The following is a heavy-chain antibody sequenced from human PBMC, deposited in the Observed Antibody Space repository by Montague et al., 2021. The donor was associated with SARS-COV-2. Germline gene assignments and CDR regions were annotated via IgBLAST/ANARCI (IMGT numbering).Heavy chain of an antibody. CDR2: SYYSGST. V-gene: IGHV4-39*07. CDR3: ARDGEPYYGGFQESTWYFDY. D-gene: IGHD4-23*01. J-gene: IGHJ4*02. CDR1: GASISSSTYY. Sequence: SETLSLTCTVSGASISSSTYYWGWIRQPPGKGLQWIGSSYYSGSTYYNPSLKSRATISVDTSKNQISLRMSSVTAADTAVYYCARDGEPYYGGFQESTWYFDYWGQGPLVTVSS.